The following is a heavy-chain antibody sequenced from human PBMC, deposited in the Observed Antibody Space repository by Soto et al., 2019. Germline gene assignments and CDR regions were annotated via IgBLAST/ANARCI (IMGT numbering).Heavy chain of an antibody. D-gene: IGHD2-2*01. CDR2: IYYSGST. CDR1: GGSISSGDYY. Sequence: LSLTCTVSGGSISSGDYYWSWIRQPPGKGLEWIGYIYYSGSTYYNPSLKSRVTISVDTSKNQFSLKLSPVTAADTAVYYCARSSTSHYFDYWGQGTLVTVSS. V-gene: IGHV4-30-4*01. J-gene: IGHJ4*02. CDR3: ARSSTSHYFDY.